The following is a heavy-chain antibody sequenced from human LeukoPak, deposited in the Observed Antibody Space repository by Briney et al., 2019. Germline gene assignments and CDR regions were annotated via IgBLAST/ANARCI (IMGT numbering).Heavy chain of an antibody. CDR3: ARHYYDSSGYFDY. D-gene: IGHD3-22*01. J-gene: IGHJ4*02. Sequence: PSETLSLTCTVSGGSISSSSYYCGWIRQPPGKGLEWIGSIYYSGSTYYNPSLKSRVTISVDTSKNQFSLKLSSVTAADTAVYYCARHYYDSSGYFDYWGQGTLVTVSS. V-gene: IGHV4-39*01. CDR1: GGSISSSSYY. CDR2: IYYSGST.